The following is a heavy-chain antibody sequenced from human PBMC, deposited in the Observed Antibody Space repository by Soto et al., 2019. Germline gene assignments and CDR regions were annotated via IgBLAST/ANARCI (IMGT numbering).Heavy chain of an antibody. V-gene: IGHV3-7*03. CDR2: IKQDGSEK. D-gene: IGHD1-7*01. J-gene: IGHJ4*02. CDR3: ARATWNYGDY. Sequence: EVQLVESGGGLVQPGGSLRLSCSASGFTFSSYWMSWVRQSPGKGLEWVANIKQDGSEKYYVDSVKGRFTISRDNAKKSLWLQMNSLRAEDTAVYYCARATWNYGDYWGQGTLITVSS. CDR1: GFTFSSYW.